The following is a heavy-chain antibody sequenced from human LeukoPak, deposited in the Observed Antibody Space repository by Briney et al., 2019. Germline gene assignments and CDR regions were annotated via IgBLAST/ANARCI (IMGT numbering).Heavy chain of an antibody. CDR1: AGSINSDDYY. CDR2: IYSPGTN. J-gene: IGHJ3*02. D-gene: IGHD3-22*01. V-gene: IGHV4-61*02. CDR3: ARGIGTSYESSRDAFDI. Sequence: SETLSLTCTVSAGSINSDDYYWSWIRQPAGKGLEWIGRIYSPGTNYNYNPSLKSRVTISIDTSKNQFSLKLTSVTAGDTAVYYCARGIGTSYESSRDAFDIWGQGTMVTVSS.